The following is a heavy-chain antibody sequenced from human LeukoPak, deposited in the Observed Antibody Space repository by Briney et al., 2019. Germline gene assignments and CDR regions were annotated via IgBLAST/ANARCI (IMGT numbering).Heavy chain of an antibody. V-gene: IGHV4-59*12. CDR2: IYYSGST. D-gene: IGHD3-10*01. CDR1: GGSISSYY. J-gene: IGHJ6*03. CDR3: ARDSGTMIRGVLRYYYYYMDV. Sequence: SETLSLTCTVSGGSISSYYWSWIRQPPGKGLEWIGYIYYSGSTHYNPSLKSRVTISVDTSKNQFSLELSSVTAADTAVYYCARDSGTMIRGVLRYYYYYMDVWGKGTTVTISS.